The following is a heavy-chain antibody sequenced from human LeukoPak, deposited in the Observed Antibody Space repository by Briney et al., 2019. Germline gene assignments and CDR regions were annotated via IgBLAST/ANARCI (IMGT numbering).Heavy chain of an antibody. D-gene: IGHD3-10*01. J-gene: IGHJ6*02. CDR1: GGSISSSSYY. Sequence: SETLSLTCTVSGGSISSSSYYWGWIRQPPGKGLEWIGSIYYSGSTYYNPSLKGRVTISVDTSKNQFSLKLSSVTTADTAVYYCAREGSGSSMDYGMDVWGQGTTVTVSS. V-gene: IGHV4-39*07. CDR3: AREGSGSSMDYGMDV. CDR2: IYYSGST.